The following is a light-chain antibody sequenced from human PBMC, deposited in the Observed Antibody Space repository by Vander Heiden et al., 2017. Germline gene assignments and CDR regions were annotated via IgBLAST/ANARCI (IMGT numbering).Light chain of an antibody. V-gene: IGLV3-25*03. J-gene: IGLJ2*01. Sequence: SYELPQPPSVSVSLGQTARITCSGDALPKQYAYWYQQKPGQAPVLVIYKDSERPSGIPDRFSGSTSGTTVTLTISGVQAEDEADYYCQSADSSGTYEVFGGGTKLTVL. CDR3: QSADSSGTYEV. CDR1: ALPKQY. CDR2: KDS.